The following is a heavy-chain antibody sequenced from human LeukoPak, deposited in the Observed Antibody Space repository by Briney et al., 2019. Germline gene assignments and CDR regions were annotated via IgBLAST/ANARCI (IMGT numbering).Heavy chain of an antibody. CDR2: IYYSGST. CDR3: ARSLNWFDP. J-gene: IGHJ5*02. V-gene: IGHV4-59*08. CDR1: GGSISSYY. Sequence: SETLSLTCTVSGGSISSYYWSWIRQPPGKGLEWIGYIYYSGSTNYSPSLKSRVTISVDTSKNQFSLKLSSVTAADTAVYYCARSLNWFDPWGQGTLVTVSS.